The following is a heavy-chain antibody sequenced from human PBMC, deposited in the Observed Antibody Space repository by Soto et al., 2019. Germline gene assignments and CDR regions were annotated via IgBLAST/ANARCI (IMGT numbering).Heavy chain of an antibody. D-gene: IGHD3-10*01. CDR1: GFTVSRNY. V-gene: IGHV3-53*01. J-gene: IGHJ6*02. CDR3: ASRRGLLWFGHPTPSGGMDV. Sequence: GSLRLSCAASGFTVSRNYMSWVRQAPGKGLEWVSVIYSGGSTYYADSVKGRFTISRDNSKNTLYLQMNSLRAEDTAVYYCASRRGLLWFGHPTPSGGMDVWGQGTTVTVSS. CDR2: IYSGGST.